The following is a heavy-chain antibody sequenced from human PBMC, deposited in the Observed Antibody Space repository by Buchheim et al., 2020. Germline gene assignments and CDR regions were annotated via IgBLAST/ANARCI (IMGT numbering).Heavy chain of an antibody. CDR2: ISSSSSYI. CDR3: ARDVDYDFWSGYYSYGMDV. V-gene: IGHV3-21*01. CDR1: GFTFSSYS. J-gene: IGHJ6*02. D-gene: IGHD3-3*01. Sequence: EVQLVESGGGLVKPGGSLRLSCAASGFTFSSYSMNWVRQAPGKGLEWVSSISSSSSYIYYADSVKGRFTISRDNAQNSLYLQMNSLRAEDTAVYYCARDVDYDFWSGYYSYGMDVWGQGTT.